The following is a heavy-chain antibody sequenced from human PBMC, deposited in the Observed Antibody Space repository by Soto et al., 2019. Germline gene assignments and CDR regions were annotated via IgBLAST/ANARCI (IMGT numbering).Heavy chain of an antibody. CDR2: VWPDGSKK. J-gene: IGHJ6*02. Sequence: HVQVVESGGGVVQPGRSLRLSCAMSGFTFRSDGMHWVRQAPGKGLEWVAFVWPDGSKKYYGDSVKGRFTISRDNSNNTLYLQMNSLRAEDTAIYYCAREEPGDYDNFYYGMDVWGQGTTVTVSS. CDR3: AREEPGDYDNFYYGMDV. D-gene: IGHD4-17*01. CDR1: GFTFRSDG. V-gene: IGHV3-33*01.